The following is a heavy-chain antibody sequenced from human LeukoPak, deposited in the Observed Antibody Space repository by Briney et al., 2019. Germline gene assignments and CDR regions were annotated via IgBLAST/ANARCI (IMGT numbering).Heavy chain of an antibody. D-gene: IGHD5-18*01. CDR1: GVSINTCCYY. J-gene: IGHJ4*02. Sequence: SETLSLTCDVSGVSINTCCYYWTWIRQPPGKGLEWIGYKYYSGSTRYNSSLRSRLTISLDSSKNTFSLRLTSVTAADTAVYYCARGRSYGFDFDSWGPGTLVIVSS. V-gene: IGHV4-61*01. CDR3: ARGRSYGFDFDS. CDR2: KYYSGST.